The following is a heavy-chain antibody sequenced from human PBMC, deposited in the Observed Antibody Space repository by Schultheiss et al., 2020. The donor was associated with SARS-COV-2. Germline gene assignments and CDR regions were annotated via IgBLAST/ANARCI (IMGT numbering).Heavy chain of an antibody. V-gene: IGHV4-31*03. CDR1: GGSISSSSYY. CDR2: IYYSGST. CDR3: ARAYYGDYGYPPVTSTYYFDY. Sequence: SETLSLTCTVSGGSISSSSYYWGWIRQHPGKGLEWIGYIYYSGSTYYNPSLKSRVTISVDTSKNQFSLELSSVTAADTAIYYCARAYYGDYGYPPVTSTYYFDYWGQGALVTVSS. D-gene: IGHD4-17*01. J-gene: IGHJ4*02.